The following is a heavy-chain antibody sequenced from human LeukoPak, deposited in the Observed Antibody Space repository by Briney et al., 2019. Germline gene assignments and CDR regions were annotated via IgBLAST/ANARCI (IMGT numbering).Heavy chain of an antibody. Sequence: GGSLRLSCAASGFTFSSYAMHWVRQAPGKGLEWVAVISYDGSNKYYADSVKGRFTISRDNAKNSLYLQMNSLRAEDTAVYYCARDLGYCSGGSCYRRHNWFDPWGQGTLVTVSS. CDR3: ARDLGYCSGGSCYRRHNWFDP. CDR2: ISYDGSNK. CDR1: GFTFSSYA. V-gene: IGHV3-30*04. D-gene: IGHD2-15*01. J-gene: IGHJ5*02.